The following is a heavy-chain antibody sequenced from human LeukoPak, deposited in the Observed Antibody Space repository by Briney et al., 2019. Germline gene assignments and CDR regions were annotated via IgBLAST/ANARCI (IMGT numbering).Heavy chain of an antibody. V-gene: IGHV3-53*01. Sequence: GGSLRLSCAASGFTVSSNYMSWVRQAPGKGLEWVSVIYSGGSTYYADSVKGRFTISRDNSKNTLYLQMNSLRAEDTAVYYCAKDQSSSWYGVDYWGQGTLVTVSS. CDR2: IYSGGST. CDR1: GFTVSSNY. J-gene: IGHJ4*02. D-gene: IGHD6-13*01. CDR3: AKDQSSSWYGVDY.